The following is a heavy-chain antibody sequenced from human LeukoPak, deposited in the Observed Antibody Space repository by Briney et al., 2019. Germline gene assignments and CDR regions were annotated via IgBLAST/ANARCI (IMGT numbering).Heavy chain of an antibody. Sequence: ASVKVSCKASGYTFSGYYMHWVRQAPGQGHEWMGWISPKSGDTNYAQNFQGRVTMTRDTSISTAHMELSRLTSDDTAVYYCARGRDKTTSPAIDYWGQGTLVTVSS. CDR2: ISPKSGDT. V-gene: IGHV1-2*02. J-gene: IGHJ4*02. D-gene: IGHD2-2*01. CDR3: ARGRDKTTSPAIDY. CDR1: GYTFSGYY.